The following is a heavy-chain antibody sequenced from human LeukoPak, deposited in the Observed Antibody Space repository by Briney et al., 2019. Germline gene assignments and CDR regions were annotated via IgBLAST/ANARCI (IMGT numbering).Heavy chain of an antibody. CDR1: GFTFSNAW. CDR2: IKSKTDGGTT. Sequence: GSLRLSCAASGFTFSNAWMSWVRQAPGKGLEWVGRIKSKTDGGTTDYAAPVKGRFTISRDDSKNTLYLQMNSLKTEDTAVYYCTTTYYDILTGTIDAFDIWGQGTMVTVSS. J-gene: IGHJ3*02. CDR3: TTTYYDILTGTIDAFDI. V-gene: IGHV3-15*01. D-gene: IGHD3-9*01.